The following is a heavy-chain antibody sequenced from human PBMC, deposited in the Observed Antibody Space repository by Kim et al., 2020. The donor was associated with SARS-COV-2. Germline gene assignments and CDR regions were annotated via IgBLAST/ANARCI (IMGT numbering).Heavy chain of an antibody. CDR3: ARGPPLFSRSAAPDY. V-gene: IGHV3-33*01. Sequence: GGSLRLSCAASGFTFSSYGMHWVRQAPGKGLEWVAVIWYDGSNKYYADSVKGRFTISRDNSKNTLYLQMNILRAEDTAVYYCARGPPLFSRSAAPDYWGQGTLVTVSS. J-gene: IGHJ4*02. D-gene: IGHD2-15*01. CDR2: IWYDGSNK. CDR1: GFTFSSYG.